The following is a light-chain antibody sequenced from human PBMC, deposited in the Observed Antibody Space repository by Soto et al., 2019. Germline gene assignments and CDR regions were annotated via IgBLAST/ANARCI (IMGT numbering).Light chain of an antibody. CDR3: VLYMGSGISV. V-gene: IGLV8-61*01. CDR1: SGSVSTGYF. Sequence: QTVVTQEPSFSVSPGGTVTLTCGLNSGSVSTGYFPSWYQQTPGQAPRTLIYSTNTRSSGVPDRFSGSILGNKAALTITGVQADDESDYYCVLYMGSGISVFGGGTKLTVL. CDR2: STN. J-gene: IGLJ2*01.